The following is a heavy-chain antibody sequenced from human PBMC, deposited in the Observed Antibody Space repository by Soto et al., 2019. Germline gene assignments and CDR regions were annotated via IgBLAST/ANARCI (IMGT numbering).Heavy chain of an antibody. CDR2: ISYDVSNE. V-gene: IGHV3-30*03. CDR3: ARFYYDSSGYLPSPYYYYYGMDV. J-gene: IGHJ6*02. D-gene: IGHD3-22*01. CDR1: GFTFGSYG. Sequence: PGGSLRLSCAASGFTFGSYGMHWVRQAPGKGLQWVAVISYDVSNEYYADSVKGRFTISRDNSKKTLYLQMNSLRAEDTAVYYCARFYYDSSGYLPSPYYYYYGMDVWGQGTTVTVS.